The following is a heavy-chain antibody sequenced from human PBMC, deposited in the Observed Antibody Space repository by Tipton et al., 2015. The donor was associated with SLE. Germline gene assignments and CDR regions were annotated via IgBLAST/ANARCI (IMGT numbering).Heavy chain of an antibody. D-gene: IGHD2-15*01. V-gene: IGHV1-2*07. CDR3: ARRRITTKWYSEY. Sequence: QVQLVQSGAEVKKPGASVKVSCKGSGYIFTGYYIHWVRQAPGQGLEWMGWINPSSGASDYAHKFQDRVTLTRDTSTTTAFMELTNLTSDDTGVYYCARRRITTKWYSEYWGQGTLVTVSS. CDR1: GYIFTGYY. CDR2: INPSSGAS. J-gene: IGHJ4*02.